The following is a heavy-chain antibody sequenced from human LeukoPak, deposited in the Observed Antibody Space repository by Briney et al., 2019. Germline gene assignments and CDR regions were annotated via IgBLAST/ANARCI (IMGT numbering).Heavy chain of an antibody. D-gene: IGHD3-22*01. J-gene: IGHJ4*02. CDR2: IYSGGNT. CDR3: ARADYYDSSGYNDY. CDR1: GFTVSSNY. V-gene: IGHV3-53*01. Sequence: GGSLRLSCAASGFTVSSNYMSWVRQAPGKGLEWVSVIYSGGNTYYADSVKGRFTISRDNSKNTLYLQMTSLRAEDTAVYYCARADYYDSSGYNDYWGQGALVTVSS.